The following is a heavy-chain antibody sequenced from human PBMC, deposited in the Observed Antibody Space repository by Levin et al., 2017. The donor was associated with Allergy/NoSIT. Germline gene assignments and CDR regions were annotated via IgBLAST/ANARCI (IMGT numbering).Heavy chain of an antibody. V-gene: IGHV3-11*01. CDR3: ARPYSDYEPHFNS. CDR2: ISPSGTTI. J-gene: IGHJ4*02. CDR1: GFTFSDYY. D-gene: IGHD5-12*01. Sequence: GGSLRLSCAASGFTFSDYYMNWIRQAPGKGLEWVSYISPSGTTIYYADSVKGRFTISRDNAKNSLYLQMNSLRPEDTAVYYCARPYSDYEPHFNSWGQGTLVTVSS.